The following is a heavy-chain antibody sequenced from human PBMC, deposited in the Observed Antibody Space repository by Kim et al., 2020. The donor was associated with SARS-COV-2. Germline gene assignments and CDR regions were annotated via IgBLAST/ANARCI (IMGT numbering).Heavy chain of an antibody. CDR1: GFTFGAYA. CDR2: IRSKAYGGTT. CDR3: TRERVEDYYYYYYGMDV. J-gene: IGHJ6*04. D-gene: IGHD2-2*01. Sequence: GGSLRLSCTASGFTFGAYAMSWFRQAPGKGLEWVGFIRSKAYGGTTEYAASVKGRFTISRDDSKSIAYLQMNSLKTEDTAEYYCTRERVEDYYYYYYGMDVWGEGPTVTVSS. V-gene: IGHV3-49*03.